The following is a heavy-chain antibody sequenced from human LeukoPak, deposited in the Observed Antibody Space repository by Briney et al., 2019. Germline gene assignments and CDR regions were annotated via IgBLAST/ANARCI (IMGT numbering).Heavy chain of an antibody. CDR1: GYSISNHNW. CDR3: ARHYGP. D-gene: IGHD3-16*01. V-gene: IGHV4-38-2*01. Sequence: PSETLSLTCAVSGYSISNHNWWGWIRQPPGKGLEWIGSIYESGSAYYNPSLKSRITMSVDTSENQFSLKLTSVTAADTAVYYCARHYGPWGQGTLVTVSS. J-gene: IGHJ5*02. CDR2: IYESGSA.